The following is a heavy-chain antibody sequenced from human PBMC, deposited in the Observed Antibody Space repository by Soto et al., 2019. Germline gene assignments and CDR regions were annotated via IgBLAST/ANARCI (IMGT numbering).Heavy chain of an antibody. D-gene: IGHD1-1*01. J-gene: IGHJ1*01. V-gene: IGHV3-33*08. CDR2: IWHDGLND. CDR3: TKSGGGAYNWGVGLDL. CDR1: GFTFSDYA. Sequence: QERLVESGGGVVQPGRSLRLSCAVSGFTFSDYAMHWVRQAPGKGLEWVALIWHDGLNDFYADSVRGRFTISRDILDNTGHRQMNSLRSEDTAVYYWTKSGGGAYNWGVGLDLWGQGSLVTVSS.